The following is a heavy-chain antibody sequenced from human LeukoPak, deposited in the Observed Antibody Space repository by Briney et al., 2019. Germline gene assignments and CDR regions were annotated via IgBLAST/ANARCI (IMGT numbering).Heavy chain of an antibody. CDR2: IWYDGSNK. Sequence: PGRSLRLSCAASGFTFSSYGMHWVRQAPGKGLEGVAVIWYDGSNKYYADSVKGRFTTSRDNSKNTLYLQMNSLRAEDTAVYYCARDLTYYDSSGYGYWGQGTLVTVSS. CDR3: ARDLTYYDSSGYGY. D-gene: IGHD3-22*01. J-gene: IGHJ4*02. CDR1: GFTFSSYG. V-gene: IGHV3-33*01.